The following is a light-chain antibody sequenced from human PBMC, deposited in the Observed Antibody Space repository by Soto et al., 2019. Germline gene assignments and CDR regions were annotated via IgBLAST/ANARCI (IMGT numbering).Light chain of an antibody. CDR3: SSYTNKDAWV. CDR1: SSDVGGYHY. CDR2: EVT. Sequence: QSALTQPASVSGSPGQSISISGTGTSSDVGGYHYVSWYQQHPGKAPKLMIYEVTNRPSGISNRFSGSKSGNTASLTISGLQAEDEADYYCSSYTNKDAWVFGGGTKLTVL. J-gene: IGLJ3*02. V-gene: IGLV2-14*01.